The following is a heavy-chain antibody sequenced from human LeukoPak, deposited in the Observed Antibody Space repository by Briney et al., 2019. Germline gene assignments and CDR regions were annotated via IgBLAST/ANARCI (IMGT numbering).Heavy chain of an antibody. CDR3: TTSYYDSSGSSRTDY. CDR2: IKSKTDGGTT. V-gene: IGHV3-15*01. Sequence: PGGSLRLSCAASGFTFSNAWMSWVRQAPRKGLEWVGRIKSKTDGGTTDYAAPVKGRFTISRDDSKNTLYLQMNSLKTEDTAVYYCTTSYYDSSGSSRTDYWGQGTLVTVSS. J-gene: IGHJ4*02. D-gene: IGHD3-22*01. CDR1: GFTFSNAW.